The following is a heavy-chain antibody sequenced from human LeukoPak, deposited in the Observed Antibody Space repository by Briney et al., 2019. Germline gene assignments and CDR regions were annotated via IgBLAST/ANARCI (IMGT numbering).Heavy chain of an antibody. D-gene: IGHD5-24*01. J-gene: IGHJ4*02. Sequence: GESLKISCKGSGYSFTSYWIGWVRQLPGKGLEWMGIIYPADSDTRYSPSFQGQVTISADKSTSTAYLQWSSLKASDTAMYYCARQDGRALYYFDYWGQGTLVTVSS. CDR2: IYPADSDT. CDR3: ARQDGRALYYFDY. CDR1: GYSFTSYW. V-gene: IGHV5-51*01.